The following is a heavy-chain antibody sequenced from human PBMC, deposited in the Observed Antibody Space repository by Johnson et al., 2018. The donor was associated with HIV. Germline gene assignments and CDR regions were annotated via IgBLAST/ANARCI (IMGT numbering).Heavy chain of an antibody. J-gene: IGHJ3*02. Sequence: VQLVESGGGLVQPGGSLRLSCAASGFTFSSYVMSWVRQAPGKGLEWVSSISGSGGGTYYADSVRGRFTISRDNSKNTLNVQMHSLRVDDTAVYYCAREPVAGPGRNAFDIWGQATMVTVSS. D-gene: IGHD6-19*01. CDR1: GFTFSSYV. V-gene: IGHV3-23*04. CDR2: ISGSGGGT. CDR3: AREPVAGPGRNAFDI.